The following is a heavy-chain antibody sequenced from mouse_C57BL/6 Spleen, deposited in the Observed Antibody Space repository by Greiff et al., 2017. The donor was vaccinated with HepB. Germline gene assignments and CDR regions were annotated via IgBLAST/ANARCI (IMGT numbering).Heavy chain of an antibody. CDR2: IDPSDSET. CDR1: GYTFTSYW. V-gene: IGHV1-52*01. J-gene: IGHJ4*01. D-gene: IGHD2-3*01. Sequence: QVQLKQPGAELVRPGSSVKLSCKASGYTFTSYWMHWVKQRPIQGLEWIGNIDPSDSETHYNQKFKDKATLTVDKSSSTAYMQLSSLTSEDSAVYYCARWDGSYAMDYWGQGTSVTVSS. CDR3: ARWDGSYAMDY.